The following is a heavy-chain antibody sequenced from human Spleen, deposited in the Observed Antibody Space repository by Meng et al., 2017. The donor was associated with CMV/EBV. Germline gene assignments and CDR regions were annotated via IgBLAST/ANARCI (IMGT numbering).Heavy chain of an antibody. CDR3: ANIAVADDDS. D-gene: IGHD6-19*01. J-gene: IGHJ5*01. CDR2: INPNSGDT. Sequence: QPVQLGPDGKKPWALVKVSCKASGYTIRFTEYYIHWVRQAPGQGLEWMGWINPNSGDTNYAQKFQGRVSMTRDTSITTAYMELRSLRSDDTAVYYCANIAVADDDSWGQGTLGHRLL. CDR1: GYTIRFTEYY. V-gene: IGHV1-2*02.